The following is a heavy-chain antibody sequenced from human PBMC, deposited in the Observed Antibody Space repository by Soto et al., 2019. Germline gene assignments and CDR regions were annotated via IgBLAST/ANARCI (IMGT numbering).Heavy chain of an antibody. CDR3: ARLGYCSGGSCYSWDYYYGMDV. CDR1: GYTFTSYD. D-gene: IGHD2-15*01. J-gene: IGHJ6*02. CDR2: MNPNSGNT. V-gene: IGHV1-8*01. Sequence: QVQLVQSGAEVKKPGASVKVSCKASGYTFTSYDINWVRQATGQGLEWMGWMNPNSGNTGYAQKFQGRVTMTRNTSIITAYMELSSLRSEDTAVYYCARLGYCSGGSCYSWDYYYGMDVWGQGTTVTVSS.